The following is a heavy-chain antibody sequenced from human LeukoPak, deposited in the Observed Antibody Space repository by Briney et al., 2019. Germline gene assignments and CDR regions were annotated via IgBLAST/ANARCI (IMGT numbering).Heavy chain of an antibody. CDR2: ISAYNGNT. V-gene: IGHV1-18*01. Sequence: ASVKVSCKASGYTFSNYGVSWVRQAPGQGLEWRGWISAYNGNTDYAQKLQGRVTMTTDTSTSTAYMELTSLRPDDTAVYYCARVLAYCSSTSCHDYWGQGTLVTVSS. CDR3: ARVLAYCSSTSCHDY. CDR1: GYTFSNYG. J-gene: IGHJ4*02. D-gene: IGHD2-2*01.